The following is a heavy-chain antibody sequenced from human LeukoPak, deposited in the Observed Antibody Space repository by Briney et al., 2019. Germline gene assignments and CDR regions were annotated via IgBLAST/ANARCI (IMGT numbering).Heavy chain of an antibody. CDR3: ARDRVDTAMDYHDY. D-gene: IGHD5-18*01. CDR1: GGSIRSYY. CDR2: IYTSGST. Sequence: SETLSLTCTVSGGSIRSYYWSWLRQPAGKGLEWLGRIYTSGSTNYNPSLKSRVTMSVDTSKNQFSLKLSSVTAADTAVYYCARDRVDTAMDYHDYWGQGTLVTVSS. J-gene: IGHJ4*02. V-gene: IGHV4-4*07.